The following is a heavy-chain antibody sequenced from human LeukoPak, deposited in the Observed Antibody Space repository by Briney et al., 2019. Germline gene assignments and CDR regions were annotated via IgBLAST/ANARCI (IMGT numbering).Heavy chain of an antibody. V-gene: IGHV4-4*07. D-gene: IGHD4-17*01. CDR3: ARGRPGDYGEDY. J-gene: IGHJ4*01. CDR1: GGPISSYS. Sequence: PSETLSLTCTVSGGPISSYSWSWIRQPAGKGLEWIGRINAGGNTNYNPSLKSRVTMSVDMSKNQFSLKLSSVTAADTAVYYCARGRPGDYGEDYWGQGTLVTGSS. CDR2: INAGGNT.